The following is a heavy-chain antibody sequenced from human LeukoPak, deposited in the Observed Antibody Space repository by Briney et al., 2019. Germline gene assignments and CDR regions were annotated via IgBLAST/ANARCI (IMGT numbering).Heavy chain of an antibody. J-gene: IGHJ4*02. D-gene: IGHD6-19*01. V-gene: IGHV3-33*01. CDR2: IWYDGSNT. Sequence: GRSLRLSCEASGFIFSNYVMHWVRQAPGKGLEWVAGIWYDGSNTYYADSVKGRFTISRDNSKNTLYLQMNSLRVEDTAVYYCARVPYGSGWYYFDYWGQGTLVTVSS. CDR3: ARVPYGSGWYYFDY. CDR1: GFIFSNYV.